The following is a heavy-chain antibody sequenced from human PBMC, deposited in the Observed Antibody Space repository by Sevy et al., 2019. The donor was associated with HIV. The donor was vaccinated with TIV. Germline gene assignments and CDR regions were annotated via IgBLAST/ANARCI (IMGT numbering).Heavy chain of an antibody. J-gene: IGHJ4*02. CDR3: VRAVATNGSF. Sequence: GGSLRLSCAASGFSFNSFGMNWVRQPPGKGLEWVATINQNGSDTYYVGSVKGRFTISTDNSRNLLYLQMTSLRVEDTALYYCVRAVATNGSFWGQGTLVTVSS. CDR1: GFSFNSFG. D-gene: IGHD2-15*01. V-gene: IGHV3-7*01. CDR2: INQNGSDT.